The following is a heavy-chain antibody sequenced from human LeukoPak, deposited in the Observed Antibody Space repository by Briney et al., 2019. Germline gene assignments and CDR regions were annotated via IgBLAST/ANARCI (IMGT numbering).Heavy chain of an antibody. J-gene: IGHJ6*03. CDR1: GFTFSSYG. V-gene: IGHV3-30*02. D-gene: IGHD3-3*01. Sequence: GGSLRLSCAASGFTFSSYGMHWVRQAPGKGLEWVAFIRYDGSNKYYADSVKGRFTISRDNSKNTLYLQMNSLRAEDTAVYYCARDPSGVSYYYYMDVWGKGTTVTISS. CDR3: ARDPSGVSYYYYMDV. CDR2: IRYDGSNK.